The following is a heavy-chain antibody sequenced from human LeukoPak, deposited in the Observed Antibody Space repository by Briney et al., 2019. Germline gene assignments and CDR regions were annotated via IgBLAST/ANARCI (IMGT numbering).Heavy chain of an antibody. CDR1: GYTFTSYG. Sequence: ASVTVSCKASGYTFTSYGLSWVRQAPGQGLEWMGWISAYNGNTNYAQELQGRVTMTTDTSTSTAYMELRSLRSDDTAVYYCAREGYCASTSCENSLSIYYYYGMDVWGQGTTVTVSS. J-gene: IGHJ6*02. CDR2: ISAYNGNT. CDR3: AREGYCASTSCENSLSIYYYYGMDV. V-gene: IGHV1-18*01. D-gene: IGHD2-2*01.